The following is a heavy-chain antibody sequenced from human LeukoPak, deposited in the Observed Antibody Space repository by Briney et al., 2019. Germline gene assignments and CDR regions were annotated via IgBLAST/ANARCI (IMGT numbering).Heavy chain of an antibody. CDR2: ISISSGTI. D-gene: IGHD2-21*01. CDR3: ARDTHYSFDY. CDR1: GFTFSSYW. V-gene: IGHV3-48*01. Sequence: QPGGSLRLSCAASGFTFSSYWMSWVRQAPGKGLEWVSYISISSGTISYADSVRGRFTISSDNAKNSLYLQMNSLRAEDTAVYYCARDTHYSFDYWGQGTLVIVSS. J-gene: IGHJ4*02.